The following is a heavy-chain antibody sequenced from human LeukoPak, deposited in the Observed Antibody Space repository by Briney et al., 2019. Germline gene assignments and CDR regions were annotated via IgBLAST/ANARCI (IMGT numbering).Heavy chain of an antibody. CDR3: ARSQWLARDVFDI. J-gene: IGHJ3*02. Sequence: PGGSLKLSCIASGFTFSSFWMSWVRQAPGKGLEWVANIKQDGSEKYYVDSVKGRFTISRDNAKNSLYLQMNSLRAEDTAVYYCARSQWLARDVFDIWGQGTVVTVSS. D-gene: IGHD6-19*01. V-gene: IGHV3-7*01. CDR2: IKQDGSEK. CDR1: GFTFSSFW.